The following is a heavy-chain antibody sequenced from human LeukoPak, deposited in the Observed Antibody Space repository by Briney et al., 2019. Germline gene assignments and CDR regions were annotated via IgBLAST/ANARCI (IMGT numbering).Heavy chain of an antibody. CDR3: ARVPVTIFGVVIWGSPYGMDV. Sequence: PGGSLRLSCAASGFTLSDYYMSWIRQAPGKGLEWVSYISSSGSTIYYADSVKGRFTISRDNAKNSLYLQMNSLRAEDTAVYYCARVPVTIFGVVIWGSPYGMDVWGQGTTVTVSS. D-gene: IGHD3-3*01. CDR1: GFTLSDYY. V-gene: IGHV3-11*01. CDR2: ISSSGSTI. J-gene: IGHJ6*02.